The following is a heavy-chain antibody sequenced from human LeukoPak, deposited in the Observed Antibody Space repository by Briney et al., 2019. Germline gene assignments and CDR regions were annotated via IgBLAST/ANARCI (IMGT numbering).Heavy chain of an antibody. J-gene: IGHJ4*02. Sequence: GGSLRLSCAASGFTFSSYAMSWVRPAPGKGLEWVSGITYGDGSTYYADSLKGRSTISRDNSKNTLYLQMNSLRAEDTAVYYCARTGYNYGTPLNNWGQGTLVTVSS. V-gene: IGHV3-23*01. CDR1: GFTFSSYA. D-gene: IGHD5-18*01. CDR2: ITYGDGST. CDR3: ARTGYNYGTPLNN.